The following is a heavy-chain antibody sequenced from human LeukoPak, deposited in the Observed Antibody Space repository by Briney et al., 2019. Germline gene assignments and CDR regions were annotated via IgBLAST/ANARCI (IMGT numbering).Heavy chain of an antibody. D-gene: IGHD5-24*01. CDR1: GFSISRGFY. Sequence: PSETLSLTCTVSGFSISRGFYWGWIRQPPGKWLEWIGNIHYSGSTYYKPSLKSRVTISVDTSKNQFSLTLTSVTAADTAVYYCAGKDGYKPDDAFDIWGQGTMVTVSS. CDR3: AGKDGYKPDDAFDI. J-gene: IGHJ3*02. V-gene: IGHV4-38-2*02. CDR2: IHYSGST.